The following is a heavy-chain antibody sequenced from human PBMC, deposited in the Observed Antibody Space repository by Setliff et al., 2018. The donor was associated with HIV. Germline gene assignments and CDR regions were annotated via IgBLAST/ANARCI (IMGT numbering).Heavy chain of an antibody. D-gene: IGHD2-21*01. J-gene: IGHJ4*02. V-gene: IGHV3-66*02. Sequence: GGSLRLSCAASGFTVSGNYLNWVRQAPGKGLEWVSVIYSGGNRNYADSVKGRFTISRDISKNTLYLQMNSLTSEDTAVYYCAKQPARELLLDLWGQGTLVTVSS. CDR3: AKQPARELLLDL. CDR2: IYSGGNR. CDR1: GFTVSGNY.